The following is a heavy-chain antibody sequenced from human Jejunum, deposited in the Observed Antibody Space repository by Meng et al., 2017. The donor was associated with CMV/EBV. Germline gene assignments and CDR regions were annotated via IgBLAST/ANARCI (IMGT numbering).Heavy chain of an antibody. CDR3: VPYSPPLRYFEY. CDR1: GFTFRTYA. D-gene: IGHD4-17*01. J-gene: IGHJ4*02. Sequence: EVQLLESGGDLVQPGXXXXLSCAASGFTFRTYAMTWVRQAPGKGLEWVSTSGTGGDTYYADSVKGRFTISRDSSKNTLYLQMHSLRAEDTAIYYCVPYSPPLRYFEYWGPGTLVTVPS. CDR2: TSGTGGDT. V-gene: IGHV3-23*01.